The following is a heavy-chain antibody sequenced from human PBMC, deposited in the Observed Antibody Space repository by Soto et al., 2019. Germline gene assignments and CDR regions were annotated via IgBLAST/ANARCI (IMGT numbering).Heavy chain of an antibody. CDR3: ARGAGGTLKFDP. Sequence: QVQLQESGPGLVKPSQTLSLTCTVSGGSISSGDYYWSWIRQPPGKGLEWIGYIYYSGSTYYNPSHKSRVTITLDTSTTQYPLWLSSVTAADTAVYYCARGAGGTLKFDPLGLGTLVTVSS. CDR1: GGSISSGDYY. V-gene: IGHV4-30-4*01. J-gene: IGHJ5*02. CDR2: IYYSGST. D-gene: IGHD1-1*01.